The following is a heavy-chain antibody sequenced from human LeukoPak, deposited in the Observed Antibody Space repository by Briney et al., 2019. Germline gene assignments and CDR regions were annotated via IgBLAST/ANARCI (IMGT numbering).Heavy chain of an antibody. D-gene: IGHD4-23*01. J-gene: IGHJ4*02. CDR2: ISNDGIKN. Sequence: GGSLRLSCAPSGFTFSIYAMHWVRQAPGKGLEGVAVISNDGIKNYYADYVKGRFTISRDNSKNTPYLQMYSLRAEDTAVYYCAREAVVNDYWGQGTLVSVSS. V-gene: IGHV3-30-3*01. CDR3: AREAVVNDY. CDR1: GFTFSIYA.